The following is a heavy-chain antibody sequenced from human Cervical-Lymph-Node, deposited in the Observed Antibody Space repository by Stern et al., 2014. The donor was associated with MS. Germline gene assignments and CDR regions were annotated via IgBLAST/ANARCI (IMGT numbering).Heavy chain of an antibody. J-gene: IGHJ4*02. V-gene: IGHV4-59*01. CDR3: AKWGTGGYGPFDY. D-gene: IGHD6-25*01. Sequence: QLLQSGPGLVKPSETLSLTCTVSGASISSSYWSWIRQPPGKGPEWIAYIYYSGITNYNPSLKSRVAISVDMPKNQFSLKVTSVTAADTAVYYCAKWGTGGYGPFDYWGQGILSTVS. CDR1: GASISSSY. CDR2: IYYSGIT.